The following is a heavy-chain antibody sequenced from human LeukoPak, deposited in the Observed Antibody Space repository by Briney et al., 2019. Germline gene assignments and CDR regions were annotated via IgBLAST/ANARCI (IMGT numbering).Heavy chain of an antibody. CDR2: INHSGST. CDR1: GGSFSGYY. V-gene: IGHV4-34*01. J-gene: IGHJ4*02. CDR3: ASGEYSYGYHY. D-gene: IGHD5-18*01. Sequence: SETLSLTCAVYGGSFSGYYWSWIRQPPGKGLEWIGEINHSGSTNYNPSLKSRVTISVDTSKNQFSLKLSSVTAADTAVYYCASGEYSYGYHYWGQGTLVTVSS.